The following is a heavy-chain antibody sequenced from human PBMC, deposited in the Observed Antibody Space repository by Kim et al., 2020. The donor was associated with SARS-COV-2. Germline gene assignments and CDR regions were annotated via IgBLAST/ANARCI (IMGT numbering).Heavy chain of an antibody. Sequence: TPSLKSRVNVSVDTSKGQFPLTLASVTAADTAVYYCARAYNARYFDCWGQGALVTVSS. V-gene: IGHV4-30-2*04. D-gene: IGHD3-10*01. CDR3: ARAYNARYFDC. J-gene: IGHJ4*02.